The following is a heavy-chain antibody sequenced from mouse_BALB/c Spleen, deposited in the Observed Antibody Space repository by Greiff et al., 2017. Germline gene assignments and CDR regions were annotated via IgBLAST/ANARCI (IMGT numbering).Heavy chain of an antibody. CDR1: GYTFTSYW. CDR2: INPSTGYT. V-gene: IGHV1-7*01. J-gene: IGHJ4*01. Sequence: VQLQQSGAELAKPGASVKMSCKASGYTFTSYWMHWVKQRPGQGLEWIGYINPSTGYTEYNQKFKDKATLTADKSSSTAYMQLSSLTSEDSAVYYCARSRHDGDRYAMDYWGQGTSVTVSS. D-gene: IGHD2-14*01. CDR3: ARSRHDGDRYAMDY.